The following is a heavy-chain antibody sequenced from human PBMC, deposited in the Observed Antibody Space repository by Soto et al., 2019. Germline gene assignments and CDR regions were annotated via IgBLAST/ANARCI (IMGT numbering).Heavy chain of an antibody. Sequence: QVQLVQSGAEVKKPGSSVKVSCKASGGTFSSYAISWVRQAPGQGLEWMGGIIPIFGTANYAQKFQGRVTITAEESTSTAYMELSSLRSEDTAVYYCARGPMVRGVIHQPIRFRHWGQGTLVTVSS. D-gene: IGHD3-10*01. CDR3: ARGPMVRGVIHQPIRFRH. V-gene: IGHV1-69*01. CDR1: GGTFSSYA. CDR2: IIPIFGTA. J-gene: IGHJ1*01.